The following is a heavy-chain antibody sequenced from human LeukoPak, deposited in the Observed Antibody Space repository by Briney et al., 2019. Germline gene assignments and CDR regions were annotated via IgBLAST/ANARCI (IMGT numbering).Heavy chain of an antibody. CDR1: GFTFSSYW. CDR2: VNSAGSST. J-gene: IGHJ4*02. Sequence: PGGSLRLSCEASGFTFSSYWMHWVRQAPGKGLVWVSRVNSAGSSTTYADSVKGRFTISRDNAKNTLYLQMNSLRAGDTAVYYCARDYGYSCDYWGQGTLVTVSS. D-gene: IGHD5-18*01. V-gene: IGHV3-74*01. CDR3: ARDYGYSCDY.